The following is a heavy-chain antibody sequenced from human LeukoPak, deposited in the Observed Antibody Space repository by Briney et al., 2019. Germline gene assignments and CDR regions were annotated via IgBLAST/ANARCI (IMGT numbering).Heavy chain of an antibody. CDR3: ARGPTISETGYFDY. J-gene: IGHJ4*03. CDR1: GGSFSAYY. D-gene: IGHD1-1*01. V-gene: IGHV4-34*01. Sequence: PSETLSLTCAVYGGSFSAYYWSWIRQSPGKGLQWIAEVNYRGDTNYNPSVKGRVTISVDTSKNQFSLKVTSLTAADTAVYYCARGPTISETGYFDYWGQGTLVTVSS. CDR2: VNYRGDT.